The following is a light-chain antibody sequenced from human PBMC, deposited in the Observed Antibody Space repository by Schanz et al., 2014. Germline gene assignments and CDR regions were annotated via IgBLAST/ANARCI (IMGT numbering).Light chain of an antibody. CDR2: KAS. J-gene: IGKJ1*01. CDR3: QQYNNWPPWT. CDR1: QGVSRW. V-gene: IGKV1-5*03. Sequence: DIQLTQSPSSLSASVGDRVTITCRASQGVSRWLAWYQQKPGKAPELLIYKASSLESGVPSKFSGSGSGTDFILTISSLQSEDFAVYYCQQYNNWPPWTFGQGTKVEIK.